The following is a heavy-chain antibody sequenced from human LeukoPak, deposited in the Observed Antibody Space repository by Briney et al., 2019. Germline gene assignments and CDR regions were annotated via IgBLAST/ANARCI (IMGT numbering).Heavy chain of an antibody. Sequence: GGSLRLSCAASGFTVSSNYMTWVRQAPGKGLEWVSYISSSGSTIYYADSVKGRFTISRDNAKNSLYLQMNSLRAEDTAVYYCAELGITMIGGVWGKGTTVTISS. J-gene: IGHJ6*04. V-gene: IGHV3-48*03. CDR3: AELGITMIGGV. CDR1: GFTVSSNY. D-gene: IGHD3-10*02. CDR2: ISSSGSTI.